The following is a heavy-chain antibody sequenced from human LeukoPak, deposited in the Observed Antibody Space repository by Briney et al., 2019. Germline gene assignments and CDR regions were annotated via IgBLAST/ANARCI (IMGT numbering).Heavy chain of an antibody. J-gene: IGHJ4*02. D-gene: IGHD2-15*01. CDR3: ARTEALGYCSGGSCYEGVY. CDR1: GFTFSSYA. CDR2: ISSSSSYI. Sequence: GRSLRLSCAASGFTFSSYAIHWVRQAPGKGLEWVSSISSSSSYIYYADSVKGRFTISRDNAKNSLYLQMNSLRAEDTAVYYCARTEALGYCSGGSCYEGVYWGQGTLVTVSS. V-gene: IGHV3-21*01.